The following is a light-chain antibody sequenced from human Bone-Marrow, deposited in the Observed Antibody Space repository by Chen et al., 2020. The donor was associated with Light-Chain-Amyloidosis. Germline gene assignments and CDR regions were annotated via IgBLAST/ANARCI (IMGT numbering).Light chain of an antibody. CDR1: QSISTS. V-gene: IGKV1-5*01. J-gene: IGKJ2*01. CDR3: QPYSRYPYP. Sequence: DIQMTQSPSTLSPSVGDRVTITCRASQSISTSLAWYQQKPGKAPKLLIYDSSTLEAGVPSRFSGSGSGTYFTLTINSPQPDDFATYFCQPYSRYPYPFGQGTKLEI. CDR2: DSS.